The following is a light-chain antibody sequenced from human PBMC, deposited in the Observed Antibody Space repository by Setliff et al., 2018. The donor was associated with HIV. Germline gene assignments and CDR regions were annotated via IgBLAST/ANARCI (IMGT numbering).Light chain of an antibody. CDR1: SSDVGKYDL. V-gene: IGLV2-23*01. CDR3: CSYTRGGTYV. J-gene: IGLJ1*01. Sequence: QSVLTQPASVSGSPGRSITISCIGSSSDVGKYDLVSWYQQYPGKAPRLIIYGDSERPSGVSNRFSGSKSGNTASLTISGLQADDEADYYCCSYTRGGTYVFGTGTKVTVL. CDR2: GDS.